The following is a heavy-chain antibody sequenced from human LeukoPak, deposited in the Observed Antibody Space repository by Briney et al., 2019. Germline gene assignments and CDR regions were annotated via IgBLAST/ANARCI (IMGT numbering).Heavy chain of an antibody. V-gene: IGHV1-18*01. D-gene: IGHD6-13*01. CDR1: GYTFTNYG. CDR2: ISTYNGYT. J-gene: IGHJ4*02. Sequence: ASVKVSCKASGYTFTNYGITWVRQAPGQGLEWMGWISTYNGYTNYAQKLQGRVTMTTDTSTSTAYMELRSLRSDDTAVYYCARDRSRIRRGAVDYWGQGTLVTVSS. CDR3: ARDRSRIRRGAVDY.